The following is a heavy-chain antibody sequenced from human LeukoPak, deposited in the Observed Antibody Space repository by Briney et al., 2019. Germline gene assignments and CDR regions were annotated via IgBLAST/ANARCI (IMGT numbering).Heavy chain of an antibody. CDR1: GFTFSSYA. D-gene: IGHD3-10*01. CDR3: VKEFDSGSYPFDY. V-gene: IGHV3-30-3*01. CDR2: ISYDGSNK. Sequence: GGSLRLSCAASGFTFSSYAMHWVRQAPGKGLEWVAVISYDGSNKYYADSVKGRYSTSRDNSKNTLYLQMNSLRAEDTAVYYCVKEFDSGSYPFDYWGQGTLVTVSS. J-gene: IGHJ4*02.